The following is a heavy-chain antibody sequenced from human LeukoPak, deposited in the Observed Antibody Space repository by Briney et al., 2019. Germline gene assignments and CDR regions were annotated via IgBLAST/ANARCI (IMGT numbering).Heavy chain of an antibody. D-gene: IGHD1-1*01. Sequence: NSSETLTLTCTVSGGSISSFYWSWIRQPPGKGLEWIGYIYYSGSTNYNPSLKSRVTISVDTSKNQFSLKLSSVTAADTVMYYCARHGTSGTNLNWFDPWGQGTLVTVSS. CDR2: IYYSGST. J-gene: IGHJ5*02. CDR3: ARHGTSGTNLNWFDP. V-gene: IGHV4-59*01. CDR1: GGSISSFY.